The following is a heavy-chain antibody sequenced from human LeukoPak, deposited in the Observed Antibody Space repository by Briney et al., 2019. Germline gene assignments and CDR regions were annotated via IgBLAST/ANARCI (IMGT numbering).Heavy chain of an antibody. Sequence: GGSLRLSCAASGFTFSRYWMTWASQAPGKGLEWVANIKEDGSENSYVESVKGRFTISRDNAKNSLYLQLNSLRAEDTAVYFCARQRYSDYWGQGTLVTVSS. J-gene: IGHJ4*02. CDR1: GFTFSRYW. CDR3: ARQRYSDY. V-gene: IGHV3-7*01. D-gene: IGHD1-1*01. CDR2: IKEDGSEN.